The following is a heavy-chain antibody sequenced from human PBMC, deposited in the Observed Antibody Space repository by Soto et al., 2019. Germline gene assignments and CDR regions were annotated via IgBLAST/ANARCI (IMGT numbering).Heavy chain of an antibody. V-gene: IGHV1-69*02. J-gene: IGHJ4*02. CDR2: IIPILGIA. CDR3: ARGRGGPDDY. CDR1: GGTFSSYT. Sequence: QVQLVQSGAEVKKPGSSVKVSCKASGGTFSSYTISWVRQAPGQGLEWMGRIIPILGIANYAQKFQGRVTITAEKSTNTAYMELSSLSSEDTAVYYCARGRGGPDDYWGQGTLVTVSS. D-gene: IGHD3-10*01.